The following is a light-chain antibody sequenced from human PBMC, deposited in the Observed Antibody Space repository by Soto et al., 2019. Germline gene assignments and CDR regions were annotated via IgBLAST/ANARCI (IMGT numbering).Light chain of an antibody. J-gene: IGKJ4*01. CDR2: AAS. CDR1: QSISIY. CDR3: QQSYSTPLT. V-gene: IGKV1-39*01. Sequence: DIQMTQSPSSMSASVGDRVTITCRASQSISIYLNCYQQKPGKAPKLLIYAASSLQSGVPSRFRGSGSGTDFTLTISSLQPEDFATYYCQQSYSTPLTFGGGTKVEIK.